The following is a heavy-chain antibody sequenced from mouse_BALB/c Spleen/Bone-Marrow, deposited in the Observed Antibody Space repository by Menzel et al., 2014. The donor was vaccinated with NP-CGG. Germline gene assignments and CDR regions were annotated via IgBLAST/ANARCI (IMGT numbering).Heavy chain of an antibody. J-gene: IGHJ4*01. Sequence: EVQLQQSGGGLVKPGGSLKLSCAASGFAFSSYDMSWVRQTPEKRLEWVAYISSGGGSTYYPDTVKGRFTISRDNAKNTLYLQMSSLKSEDTAMYYCARHYYGNPYYYAMDYWGQGTSVTVSS. V-gene: IGHV5-12-1*01. D-gene: IGHD2-1*01. CDR2: ISSGGGST. CDR3: ARHYYGNPYYYAMDY. CDR1: GFAFSSYD.